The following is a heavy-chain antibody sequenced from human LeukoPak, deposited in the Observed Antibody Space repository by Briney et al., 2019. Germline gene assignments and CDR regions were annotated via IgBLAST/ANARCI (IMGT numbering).Heavy chain of an antibody. CDR2: ISFGGSDI. D-gene: IGHD6-19*01. J-gene: IGHJ4*02. CDR1: RFMFRPYD. Sequence: GGSLRLSRVASRFMFRPYDMHWVRQAPAKGLDWVASISFGGSDIYYADCGRGRFTFYRDNFINTLYLQMNSLRPGDTAVYVCAKNLDHGWLGGTNVDYWGQGTLVTVSS. CDR3: AKNLDHGWLGGTNVDY. V-gene: IGHV3-30*02.